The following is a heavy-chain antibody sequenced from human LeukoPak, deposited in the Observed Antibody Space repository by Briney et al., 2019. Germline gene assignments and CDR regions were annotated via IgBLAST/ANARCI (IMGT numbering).Heavy chain of an antibody. Sequence: GGSLRLSCAASGFIFSSYSMHWVRQAPGRGLVWVSRISSDASSTTYADSVKGRFTISRDNAENTLFLQMNSLTAEDTAVYYCARARGYYYDSFDYWGQGTLATISS. CDR1: GFIFSSYS. CDR3: ARARGYYYDSFDY. J-gene: IGHJ4*02. V-gene: IGHV3-74*01. D-gene: IGHD3-22*01. CDR2: ISSDASST.